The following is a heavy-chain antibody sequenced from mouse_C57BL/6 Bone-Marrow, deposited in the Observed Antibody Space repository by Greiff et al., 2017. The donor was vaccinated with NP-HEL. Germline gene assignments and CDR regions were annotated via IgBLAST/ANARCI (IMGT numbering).Heavy chain of an antibody. D-gene: IGHD1-1*01. V-gene: IGHV1-9*01. J-gene: IGHJ1*03. CDR3: ASPFTPVVATDWYFDV. CDR2: ILPGSGST. Sequence: VQLQQSGAELMKPGASVKLSCKATGYTFTGYWIEWVKQRPGHGLEWIGEILPGSGSTNYNEKFKGKATFTADTSSNTAYMQHSSLTTEDSAIYYCASPFTPVVATDWYFDVWGTGTTVTVSS. CDR1: GYTFTGYW.